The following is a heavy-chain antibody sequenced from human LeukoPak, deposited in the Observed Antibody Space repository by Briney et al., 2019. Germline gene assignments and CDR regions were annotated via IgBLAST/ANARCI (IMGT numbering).Heavy chain of an antibody. CDR3: ARGERDIVATNH. J-gene: IGHJ5*02. CDR2: IIPIFGTA. D-gene: IGHD5-12*01. Sequence: GASVKVSCKASGGTFSNYAISWVRQAPGQGLEWMGGIIPIFGTANYAQKFQGRVTITADESTSTAYMELSSLRSEDTAVYYCARGERDIVATNHWGQGTLVTVSS. V-gene: IGHV1-69*01. CDR1: GGTFSNYA.